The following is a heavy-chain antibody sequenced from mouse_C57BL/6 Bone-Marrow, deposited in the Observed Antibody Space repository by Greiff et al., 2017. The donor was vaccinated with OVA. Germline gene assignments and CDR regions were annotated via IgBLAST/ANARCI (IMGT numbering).Heavy chain of an antibody. Sequence: QVQLQQPGAELVKPGASVKLSCKASGYTFTSYWMQWVKQRPGQGLEWIGEIDPSDSYTNYNQKFKGKATLTVDTSSSTAYMQLSSLTSEDSAVYYCAIIVTIPYARDYWGQGTAVTVSS. V-gene: IGHV1-50*01. CDR1: GYTFTSYW. J-gene: IGHJ4*01. CDR3: AIIVTIPYARDY. D-gene: IGHD2-12*01. CDR2: IDPSDSYT.